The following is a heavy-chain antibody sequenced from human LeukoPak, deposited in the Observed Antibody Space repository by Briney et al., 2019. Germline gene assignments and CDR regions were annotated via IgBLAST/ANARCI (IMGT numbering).Heavy chain of an antibody. V-gene: IGHV1-69*05. J-gene: IGHJ5*02. D-gene: IGHD3-9*01. CDR1: GGTFSSYA. CDR3: ARVRSYYDILTGYYWSSWFDP. CDR2: IIPIFGTA. Sequence: SVKVSCKASGGTFSSYAISWVRQAPGQGLEWMGGIIPIFGTANYAQKLQGRVTMTTDTSTSTAYMELRSLRSDDTAVYYCARVRSYYDILTGYYWSSWFDPWGQGTLVTVSS.